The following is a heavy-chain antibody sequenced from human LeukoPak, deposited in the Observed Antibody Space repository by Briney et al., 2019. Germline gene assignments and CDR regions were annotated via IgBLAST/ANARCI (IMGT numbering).Heavy chain of an antibody. D-gene: IGHD3-16*01. J-gene: IGHJ3*02. Sequence: GASVKVSCKASGYSFTGYYIHWVRQAPGQGLEWMGWINPTSGGTNYAQKFQGRVTMTRDTSISTACMELSRLRSDDTAVYYCARTYRVIRDYAFDIWGQGTMVTISS. CDR2: INPTSGGT. CDR3: ARTYRVIRDYAFDI. V-gene: IGHV1-2*02. CDR1: GYSFTGYY.